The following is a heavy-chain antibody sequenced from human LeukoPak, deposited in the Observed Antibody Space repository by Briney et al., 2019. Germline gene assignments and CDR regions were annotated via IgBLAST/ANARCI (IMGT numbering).Heavy chain of an antibody. D-gene: IGHD1-7*01. V-gene: IGHV4-59*01. CDR2: IYYSGST. CDR3: ARGDWNYEAMGYCYYGMDV. CDR1: GGSISTYY. Sequence: SETLSLTCTVSGGSISTYYWSCIRQPPGQGLEWIGYIYYSGSTNYNPSLKIRVTISGDTSKNQFVLKLNSVTAADTAVYYCARGDWNYEAMGYCYYGMDVWGQGTTVTVSS. J-gene: IGHJ6*02.